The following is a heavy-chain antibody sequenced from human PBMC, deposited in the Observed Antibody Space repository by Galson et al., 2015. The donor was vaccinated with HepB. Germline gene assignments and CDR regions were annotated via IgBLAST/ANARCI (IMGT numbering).Heavy chain of an antibody. D-gene: IGHD3-3*01. CDR3: ARGYYDFSSGSYFGIMFDY. CDR2: VFFTGST. Sequence: SETLSLTCSVSGASVSSGSDYWSWIRQPPGKGLEWIGYVFFTGSTNYNPSLQSRVTISEDMSKNHISLNLTSVTAADTAVYYCARGYYDFSSGSYFGIMFDYWGPGTPVIVSS. V-gene: IGHV4-61*03. CDR1: GASVSSGSDY. J-gene: IGHJ4*02.